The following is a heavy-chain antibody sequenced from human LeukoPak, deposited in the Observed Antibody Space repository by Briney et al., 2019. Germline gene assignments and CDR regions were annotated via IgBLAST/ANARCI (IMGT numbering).Heavy chain of an antibody. Sequence: ASVKVSCKASGYTFTSYGISWGRQAPGQGLEWMGWISAYNGNTNYAQKLQGRVTMTTDTSTSTAYMELRSLRSDDTAVYYCARDRSSWSGYSRDWYFDLWGRGTLVTVSS. V-gene: IGHV1-18*01. CDR3: ARDRSSWSGYSRDWYFDL. J-gene: IGHJ2*01. CDR2: ISAYNGNT. CDR1: GYTFTSYG. D-gene: IGHD3-3*01.